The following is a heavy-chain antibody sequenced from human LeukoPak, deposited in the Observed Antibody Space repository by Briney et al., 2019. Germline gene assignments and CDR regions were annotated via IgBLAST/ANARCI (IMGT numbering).Heavy chain of an antibody. J-gene: IGHJ4*02. CDR2: IIPIFGTA. V-gene: IGHV1-69*06. CDR3: ARGELGHFDY. CDR1: GGTFSSYA. D-gene: IGHD1-26*01. Sequence: SVKVSCKASGGTFSSYAISWVRQAPGQGLEWMGGIIPIFGTANYAQKFQGSIMITADKSTSTAYMELSSLTSEDTAVYYCARGELGHFDYWGQGTLVTVSS.